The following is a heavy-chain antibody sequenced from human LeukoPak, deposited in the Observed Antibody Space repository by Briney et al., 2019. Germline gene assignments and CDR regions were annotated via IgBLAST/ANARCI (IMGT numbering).Heavy chain of an antibody. CDR3: ARDYYDILTGYPQGMDV. CDR2: INTGNGNT. D-gene: IGHD3-9*01. J-gene: IGHJ6*04. CDR1: GYTFTSYA. Sequence: ASVKVSFKTSGYTFTSYAMHWVRHAPGQRLELVRFINTGNGNTKYSHKFQGRVTITRDTSANTTYIELSSLRSEDTAVYYCARDYYDILTGYPQGMDVWGKGTTVTVPS. V-gene: IGHV1-3*04.